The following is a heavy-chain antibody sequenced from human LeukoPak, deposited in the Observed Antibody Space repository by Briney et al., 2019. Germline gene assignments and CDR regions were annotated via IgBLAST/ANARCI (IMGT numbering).Heavy chain of an antibody. D-gene: IGHD5-24*01. V-gene: IGHV1-69*04. CDR3: ARDLMGGWLQQPFDY. Sequence: SVKVSCKASEGTFSSCAISWVRQAPGQGLEWMGRIIPILGIANYAQKFQGRVTITADKSTSTAYMELSSLRSEDTAVYYCARDLMGGWLQQPFDYWGQGTLVTVSS. J-gene: IGHJ4*02. CDR2: IIPILGIA. CDR1: EGTFSSCA.